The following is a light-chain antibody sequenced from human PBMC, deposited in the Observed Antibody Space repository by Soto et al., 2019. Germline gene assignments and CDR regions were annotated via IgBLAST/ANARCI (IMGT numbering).Light chain of an antibody. CDR2: DND. J-gene: IGLJ3*02. V-gene: IGLV1-51*01. CDR1: SSNIGHNY. CDR3: GTWDSSLSAGV. Sequence: QSVLTQPPSVSAAPGQTVTISCSGSSSNIGHNYVSWYQQLPGTAPKLLIYDNDKRPSGIPDRFSGSKSGTSATLDITGLQTGDEADYYCGTWDSSLSAGVFGGGTQLTVL.